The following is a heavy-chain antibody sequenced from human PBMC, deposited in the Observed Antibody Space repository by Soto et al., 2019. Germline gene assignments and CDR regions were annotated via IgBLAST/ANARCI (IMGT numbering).Heavy chain of an antibody. CDR3: ARDYYYGMDV. CDR1: GDSFSSDSAA. Sequence: SQTLSLTCAISGDSFSSDSAAWNWIRQSPSRGLEWLGRTYYRSEWYNDYAVSMKSRIVITPDTSKNQFSLQLNSVTPEDTAVYVCARDYYYGMDVWGQGTTVTVSS. J-gene: IGHJ6*02. V-gene: IGHV6-1*01. CDR2: TYYRSEWYN.